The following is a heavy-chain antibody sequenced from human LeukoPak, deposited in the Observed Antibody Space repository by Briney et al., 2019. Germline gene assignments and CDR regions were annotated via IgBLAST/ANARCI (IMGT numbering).Heavy chain of an antibody. CDR1: GYTFTGYY. D-gene: IGHD6-13*01. V-gene: IGHV1-69*06. J-gene: IGHJ4*02. CDR2: IIPIFGTA. CDR3: ARDNRLAAAGLYHFDY. Sequence: SVKVSCKASGYTFTGYYMHWVRQAPGQGLEWMGGIIPIFGTANYAQKFQGRVTITAGKSTSTAYMELSSLRSEDTAVYYCARDNRLAAAGLYHFDYWGQGTLVTVSS.